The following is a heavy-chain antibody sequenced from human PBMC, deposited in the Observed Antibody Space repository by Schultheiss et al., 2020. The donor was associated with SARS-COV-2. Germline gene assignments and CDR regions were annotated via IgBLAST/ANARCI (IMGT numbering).Heavy chain of an antibody. CDR3: AKKRVQWLVPGPNDAFDI. CDR1: GFTFSSYG. V-gene: IGHV3-30*18. CDR2: ISYDGSNK. J-gene: IGHJ3*02. D-gene: IGHD6-19*01. Sequence: GESLKISCAASGFTFSSYGMHWVRQAPGKGLEWVAVISYDGSNKYYADSVKGRFTISRDNSKNTLYLQMNSLRAEDTAVYYCAKKRVQWLVPGPNDAFDIWGQGTMVTVSS.